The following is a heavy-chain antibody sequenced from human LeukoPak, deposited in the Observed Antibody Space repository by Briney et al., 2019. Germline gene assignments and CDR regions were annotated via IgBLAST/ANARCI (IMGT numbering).Heavy chain of an antibody. J-gene: IGHJ3*02. V-gene: IGHV4-59*01. CDR1: GGSISSYY. CDR2: IYYSGST. D-gene: IGHD3-22*01. Sequence: PSETLSLTCTVSGGSISSYYWSWIRQPPGKGLEWIGYIYYSGSTNYNPSLKSRVTISVDTSKNQFSLKLSSVTAADTAVYYCAREARGVWYYDSSADPGAFDIWGQGTMVTVSS. CDR3: AREARGVWYYDSSADPGAFDI.